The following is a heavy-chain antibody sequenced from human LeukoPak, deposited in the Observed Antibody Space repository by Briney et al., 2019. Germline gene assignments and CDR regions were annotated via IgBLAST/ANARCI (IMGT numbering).Heavy chain of an antibody. CDR3: ARDPPRGPLRLENNWFDP. V-gene: IGHV4-38-2*02. D-gene: IGHD3-16*01. CDR1: GYSISSGYY. J-gene: IGHJ5*02. Sequence: SETLSLTCTVSGYSISSGYYWGWIRQPPGKGLEWIGSIYRSGSTYYNPSLKSRVTISVDTSKNQFSLKLSSVTAADTAVYYCARDPPRGPLRLENNWFDPWGQGTLVTVSS. CDR2: IYRSGST.